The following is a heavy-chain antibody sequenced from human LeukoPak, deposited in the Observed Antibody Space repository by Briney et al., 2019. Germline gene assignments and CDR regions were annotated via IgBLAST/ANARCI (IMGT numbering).Heavy chain of an antibody. D-gene: IGHD3-22*01. V-gene: IGHV4-59*01. CDR2: IYYSGST. J-gene: IGHJ6*02. Sequence: PSETLSLTCTVSGGSISSYYWSWIRQPPGKGLEWIGYIYYSGSTNYNPFLKSRVTISVDTSKNQFSLKLSSVTAADTAVYYCARVFGPPHVVNYGMDVWGQGTTVTVSS. CDR1: GGSISSYY. CDR3: ARVFGPPHVVNYGMDV.